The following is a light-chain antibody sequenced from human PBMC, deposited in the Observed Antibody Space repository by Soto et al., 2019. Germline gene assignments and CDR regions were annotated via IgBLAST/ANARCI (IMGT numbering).Light chain of an antibody. V-gene: IGLV1-44*01. Sequence: QSVVTQPPSASATPGQSVTISCSGSLSNIGRNTVTCYRQVPGTAPKLLIHSNNQRPSGVPNRFSGSKSDTSASLAISGLHSEDEGDYYCAVWDASLNGYVFGPGTKVTVL. CDR1: LSNIGRNT. CDR3: AVWDASLNGYV. CDR2: SNN. J-gene: IGLJ1*01.